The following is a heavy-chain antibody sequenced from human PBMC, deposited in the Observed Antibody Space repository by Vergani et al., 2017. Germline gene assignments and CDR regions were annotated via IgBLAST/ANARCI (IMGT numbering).Heavy chain of an antibody. Sequence: QLQLQESGPGLVKPSETLSLTCTVSGVSLGSNSYYWGWIRQPPGKGLGWIGTIYYTGTTYYNEAYKSRLTISVYTSKNQFSLNVTPVTAADTAVYYFTRSGRGGWAGYVQHWGQGTLVSACS. V-gene: IGHV4-39*01. CDR2: IYYTGTT. CDR3: TRSGRGGWAGYVQH. J-gene: IGHJ1*01. CDR1: GVSLGSNSYY. D-gene: IGHD6-19*01.